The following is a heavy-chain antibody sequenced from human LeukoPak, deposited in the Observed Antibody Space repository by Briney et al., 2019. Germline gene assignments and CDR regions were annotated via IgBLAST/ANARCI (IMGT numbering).Heavy chain of an antibody. J-gene: IGHJ4*02. Sequence: SETLSLTCTVSGGSISSYYWSWIRQPPGKGLEWIGYIYYSGSTNYNPSLKSRVTISVDTSKNQFSLKLSSVTAADTAVYYCARFSYYYGSGSYSKAFDYWGQGTLVTVSS. CDR2: IYYSGST. V-gene: IGHV4-59*01. CDR3: ARFSYYYGSGSYSKAFDY. CDR1: GGSISSYY. D-gene: IGHD3-10*01.